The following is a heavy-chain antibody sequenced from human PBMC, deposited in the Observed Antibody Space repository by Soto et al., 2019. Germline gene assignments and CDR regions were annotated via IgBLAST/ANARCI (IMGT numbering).Heavy chain of an antibody. V-gene: IGHV1-69*13. CDR2: IIPIFGTA. D-gene: IGHD3-22*01. Sequence: SWRVSCKGSGGTFSSYAISWARQAPGQGLEWMGGIIPIFGTANYAQKFQGRVAITADESTSTAYMELSSLRSEDTAVYYCASEGSGYYYPYWGQGTLVTVSS. CDR1: GGTFSSYA. CDR3: ASEGSGYYYPY. J-gene: IGHJ4*02.